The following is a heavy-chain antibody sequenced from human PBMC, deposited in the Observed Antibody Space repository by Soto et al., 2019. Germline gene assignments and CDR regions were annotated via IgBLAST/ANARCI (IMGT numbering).Heavy chain of an antibody. CDR2: VAYDGDKK. V-gene: IGHV3-30*18. D-gene: IGHD5-12*01. Sequence: ESGGGVVQPGRSLRLSCAASGFTFSNYDMHWARQARGKGLEWVAVVAYDGDKKYYADSVKGRFTISRDNSRNMVYLQMNSLTAEDTAVYYCAKGLGANSGYDFILGSWGQGTLVTVSS. CDR3: AKGLGANSGYDFILGS. J-gene: IGHJ5*02. CDR1: GFTFSNYD.